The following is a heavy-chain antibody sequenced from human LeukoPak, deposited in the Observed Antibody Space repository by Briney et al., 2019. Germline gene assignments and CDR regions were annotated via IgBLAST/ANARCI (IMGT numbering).Heavy chain of an antibody. Sequence: SETLSLTCTVSGGSISSYYWRWLRQPPGKGLEWLGRIYTSGSTNYNPSLKSRVTMSEDTPKNQFSLNLGSVTAADTAVYYCARGGSGWRTYYFDYWGQGTLVTVSS. CDR3: ARGGSGWRTYYFDY. D-gene: IGHD6-19*01. J-gene: IGHJ4*02. V-gene: IGHV4-4*07. CDR1: GGSISSYY. CDR2: IYTSGST.